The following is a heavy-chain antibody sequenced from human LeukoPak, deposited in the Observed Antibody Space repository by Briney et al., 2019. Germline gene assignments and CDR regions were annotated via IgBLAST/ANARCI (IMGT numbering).Heavy chain of an antibody. CDR2: ISGSGGST. J-gene: IGHJ4*02. V-gene: IGHV3-23*01. CDR3: AKGGGPTYYFDY. CDR1: GLTFSSYG. Sequence: GGTLRLSCAASGLTFSSYGMSWVRQAPGKGLEWVSAISGSGGSTYYADSVKGRFTISRDNSKNTLYLQMNSLRAEDTAVYYCAKGGGPTYYFDYWGQGTLVTVSS. D-gene: IGHD2/OR15-2a*01.